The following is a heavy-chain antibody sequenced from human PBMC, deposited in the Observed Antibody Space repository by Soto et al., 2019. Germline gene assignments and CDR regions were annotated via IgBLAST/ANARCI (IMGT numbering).Heavy chain of an antibody. CDR1: GFTFSDYY. D-gene: IGHD5-18*01. CDR3: ASRQWLYGMDV. CDR2: ISSSRSYT. Sequence: GGSLRLSCAASGFTFSDYYMSWIRQAPGKGLEWVSYISSSRSYTNYADSVKGRFTISRDNAKNSLYLQMNSLRAEDTAVYYCASRQWLYGMDVWGQGTTVTVSS. J-gene: IGHJ6*02. V-gene: IGHV3-11*06.